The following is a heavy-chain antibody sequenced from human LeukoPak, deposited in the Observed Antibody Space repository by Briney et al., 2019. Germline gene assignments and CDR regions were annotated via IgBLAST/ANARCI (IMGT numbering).Heavy chain of an antibody. V-gene: IGHV3-30*04. J-gene: IGHJ4*02. Sequence: GGSLRLSCAVSGFSFSSYAMHWVRQAPGKGLEWVTVISYNGSTKYYEDSVKGRFTISRDNSKNTLYLQMNSLRAEDTAVYYCAKDFYDSSGSRYDYWGQGTLVTVSS. CDR1: GFSFSSYA. CDR2: ISYNGSTK. D-gene: IGHD3-22*01. CDR3: AKDFYDSSGSRYDY.